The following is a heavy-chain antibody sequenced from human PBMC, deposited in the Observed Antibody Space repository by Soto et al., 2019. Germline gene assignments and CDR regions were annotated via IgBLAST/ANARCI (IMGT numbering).Heavy chain of an antibody. D-gene: IGHD3-10*01. J-gene: IGHJ4*02. V-gene: IGHV3-23*01. CDR1: GFTFSSYA. CDR2: FSVSGGNT. Sequence: PGGSLRLSCVASGFTFSSYAMSWVRQAPGKGLEWVSVFSVSGGNTYYADSVKGRFTISRDNSKNTLYLQMSSLRADDTAVYYWAKRGGGFGLNYFDYGGGGARVTAPS. CDR3: AKRGGGFGLNYFDY.